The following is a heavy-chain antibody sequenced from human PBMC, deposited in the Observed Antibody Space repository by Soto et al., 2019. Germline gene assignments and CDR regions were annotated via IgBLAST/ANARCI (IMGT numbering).Heavy chain of an antibody. CDR2: IYYSGST. J-gene: IGHJ6*02. CDR1: GGSISSSSYY. V-gene: IGHV4-39*01. CDR3: ARGIAVAAINYYYYGMDV. D-gene: IGHD6-19*01. Sequence: SETLSLTCTVSGGSISSSSYYWGWIRQPPGKGLEWIGSIYYSGSTYYNPSLKSRVTISVDTSKNQFSLKLSSVTAADTAVYYCARGIAVAAINYYYYGMDVWGQGTTVTVS.